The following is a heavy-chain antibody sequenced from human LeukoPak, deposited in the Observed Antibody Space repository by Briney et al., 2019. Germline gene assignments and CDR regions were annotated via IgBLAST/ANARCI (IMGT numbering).Heavy chain of an antibody. CDR1: GGSISSYY. CDR2: IYYSGST. CDR3: ARGGSYYGY. Sequence: SETLSLTCTVSGGSISSYYWSWIRQPPGKGLKWIGYIYYSGSTNYNPSLKSRVTISVDTSKNQFSLKLISVTAADTAVYYCARGGSYYGYWGQGTLVTVSS. D-gene: IGHD1-26*01. J-gene: IGHJ4*02. V-gene: IGHV4-59*01.